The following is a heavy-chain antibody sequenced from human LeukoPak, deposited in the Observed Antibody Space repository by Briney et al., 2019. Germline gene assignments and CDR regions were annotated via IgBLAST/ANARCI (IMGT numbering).Heavy chain of an antibody. J-gene: IGHJ2*01. CDR3: AGSDTTGYIPREWDYWYFDL. CDR2: IKSDGSST. V-gene: IGHV3-74*01. CDR1: GFSFSGYW. Sequence: GGSLRLSCTTSGFSFSGYWMHWVRQAPGKGLVWVSRIKSDGSSTTYADSVKGRFTISRDNAKNSLYLQMNSLRAEDTAVYYCAGSDTTGYIPREWDYWYFDLWGRGALVTVSS. D-gene: IGHD1-1*01.